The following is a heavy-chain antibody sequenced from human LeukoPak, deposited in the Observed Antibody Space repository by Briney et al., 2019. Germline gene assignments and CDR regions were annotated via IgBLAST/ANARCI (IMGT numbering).Heavy chain of an antibody. Sequence: GGSLRLSCEASGFTFGSHAMYWVRQAPGKGLEWVAGIFGSGGSPHSADPVKGRFTISRDNSRNTVYLQINSLRAEDTAVYYCGKTTVGYSSGQKPAWPVDYWGQGTLVTVSS. CDR1: GFTFGSHA. V-gene: IGHV3-23*01. CDR3: GKTTVGYSSGQKPAWPVDY. J-gene: IGHJ4*02. CDR2: IFGSGGSP. D-gene: IGHD5-18*01.